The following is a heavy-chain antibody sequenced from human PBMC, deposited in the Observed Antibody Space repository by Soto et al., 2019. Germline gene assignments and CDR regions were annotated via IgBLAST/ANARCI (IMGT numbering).Heavy chain of an antibody. CDR1: GFTFSSYA. Sequence: GGSLRLSCAASGFTFSSYAMSWVRQAPGKGLEWVSAISGSGGSTYYADSVKGRFTISRDNSKNTLYLQMNSLRAEDTAVYYCAKGEAGGRYFDWSIYYFDYWGQGTLVTVSS. J-gene: IGHJ4*02. CDR3: AKGEAGGRYFDWSIYYFDY. CDR2: ISGSGGST. V-gene: IGHV3-23*01. D-gene: IGHD3-9*01.